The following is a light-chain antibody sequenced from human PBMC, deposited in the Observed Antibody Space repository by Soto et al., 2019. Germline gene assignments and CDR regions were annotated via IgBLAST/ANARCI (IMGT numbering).Light chain of an antibody. V-gene: IGKV3-11*01. CDR2: DAS. CDR1: QSVRSY. CDR3: QQRNNWYT. Sequence: EIVLTQSPATLSLSPGERATLSCRASQSVRSYLAWYQQKPGQAPRLLIYDASNRATGIPARFSGSGSGTDFTITSSSLEPEDFAVYYCQQRNNWYTFGQGTKLEIK. J-gene: IGKJ2*01.